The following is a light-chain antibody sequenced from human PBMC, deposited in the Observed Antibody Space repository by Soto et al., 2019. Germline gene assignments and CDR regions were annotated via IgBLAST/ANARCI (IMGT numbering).Light chain of an antibody. CDR2: LNTDGSY. CDR3: QTWDSGIQV. V-gene: IGLV4-69*01. CDR1: SGHISYA. J-gene: IGLJ2*01. Sequence: QSVLTQSPSASASLGASVTLTCTLSSGHISYAIAWHQQQPEKGPRFLMKLNTDGSYRKGDGVPERFSGSSSGTARYLTIFRLQAEDEADYYCQTWDSGIQVFGGGTKLTVL.